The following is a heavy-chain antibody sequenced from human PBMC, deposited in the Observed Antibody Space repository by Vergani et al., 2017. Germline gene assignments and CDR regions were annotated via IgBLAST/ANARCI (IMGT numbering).Heavy chain of an antibody. Sequence: EVQLVESGGGLVQPGGSLRLSCAASGFTFSSYWMHWVRQAPGKGLVWVSRINSDGSSTSYADSVKGRFTISRDNAKNTLYLQMNSLRAEDTAVYYCAKHSGSSPEVYYYYMDVWGKGTTVTVSS. D-gene: IGHD1-26*01. CDR1: GFTFSSYW. CDR2: INSDGSST. CDR3: AKHSGSSPEVYYYYMDV. J-gene: IGHJ6*03. V-gene: IGHV3-74*01.